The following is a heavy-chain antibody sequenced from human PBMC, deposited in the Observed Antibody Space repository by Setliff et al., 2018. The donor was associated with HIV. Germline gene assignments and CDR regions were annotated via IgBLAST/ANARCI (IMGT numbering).Heavy chain of an antibody. CDR1: GGSISRYY. CDR3: ARGPSLQTTLFDY. Sequence: SETLSLTCTVSGGSISRYYWSWIRQPPGKGLEWIGYIYYSGSTNYNPSLKSRVTISVDTSKNQFSLKLTSVTAADTAVYCCARGPSLQTTLFDYWGQGTLVTVSS. CDR2: IYYSGST. V-gene: IGHV4-59*01. J-gene: IGHJ4*02.